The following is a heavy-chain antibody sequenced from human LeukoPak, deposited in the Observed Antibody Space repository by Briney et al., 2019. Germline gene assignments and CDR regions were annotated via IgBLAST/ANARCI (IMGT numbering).Heavy chain of an antibody. J-gene: IGHJ5*02. Sequence: GGSLRLSCAASGFTVSSNYMSWVRQAPGKGLEWISVIYSGGSTYYADSVKGRFTISRDNSKNTLYLQMNSLRAEDTAVYYCARDVLARAAGWFDPWGQGTLVTVSS. CDR3: ARDVLARAAGWFDP. CDR1: GFTVSSNY. D-gene: IGHD6-13*01. CDR2: IYSGGST. V-gene: IGHV3-66*01.